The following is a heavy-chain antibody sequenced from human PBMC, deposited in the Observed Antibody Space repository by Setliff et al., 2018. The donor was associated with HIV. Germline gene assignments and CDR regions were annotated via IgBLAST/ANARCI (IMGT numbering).Heavy chain of an antibody. Sequence: PSETLSLTCTVSGGSINSNTYFWGWIRQPPGKGLEWIGSIYYSGNTYYSPSLKSRVTISMDTAKNRFSLKLSSVTAADTAVYYCAGCITGTTHWFDPWGQGTLVTVSS. V-gene: IGHV4-39*07. CDR3: AGCITGTTHWFDP. CDR1: GGSINSNTYF. CDR2: IYYSGNT. J-gene: IGHJ5*02. D-gene: IGHD1-20*01.